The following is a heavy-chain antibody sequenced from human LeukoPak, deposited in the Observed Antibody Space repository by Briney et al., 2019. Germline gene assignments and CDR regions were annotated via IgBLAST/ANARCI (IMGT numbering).Heavy chain of an antibody. J-gene: IGHJ4*02. Sequence: SETLSLTCTVSSGSITSYYWSWIRQPPGKGLEYIGHIYYTGTTDYNPSLKSRVTMSVDTSKNQFSLRLISVTASDTAVYYCAREGDGYNGGFDYWGQGTLVTVPS. V-gene: IGHV4-59*01. CDR2: IYYTGTT. D-gene: IGHD5-24*01. CDR3: AREGDGYNGGFDY. CDR1: SGSITSYY.